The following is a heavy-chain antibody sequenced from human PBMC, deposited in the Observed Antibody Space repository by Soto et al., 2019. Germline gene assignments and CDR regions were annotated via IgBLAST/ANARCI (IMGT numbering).Heavy chain of an antibody. J-gene: IGHJ4*02. V-gene: IGHV1-18*01. CDR1: GYTFTSYG. D-gene: IGHD2-2*01. CDR2: ISAYNGNT. CDR3: ARLLLVPADIIPPDS. Sequence: QVQLVQSGAEVKKPGASVKVSCKASGYTFTSYGISWVRQAPGQGLEWMGWISAYNGNTNYAQKLQGRVTMTTDKATSIPYMKLRSLRSDETAAYYCARLLLVPADIIPPDSCGQRTLVTGSS.